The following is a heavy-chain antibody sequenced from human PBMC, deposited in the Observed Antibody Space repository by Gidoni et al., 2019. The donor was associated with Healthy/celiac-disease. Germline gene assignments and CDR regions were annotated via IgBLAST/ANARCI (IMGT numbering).Heavy chain of an antibody. CDR2: INHSGST. Sequence: QVQLQQWGAGLLKPSETLSLTCAVYGGSFSGYYWSWIRQPPGKGLEWIGEINHSGSTNYNPSLKSRVTISVDTSKNQFSLKLSSVTAADTAVYYCARGNYDFWSGPRFDYWGQGTLVTVSS. CDR3: ARGNYDFWSGPRFDY. CDR1: GGSFSGYY. J-gene: IGHJ4*02. D-gene: IGHD3-3*01. V-gene: IGHV4-34*01.